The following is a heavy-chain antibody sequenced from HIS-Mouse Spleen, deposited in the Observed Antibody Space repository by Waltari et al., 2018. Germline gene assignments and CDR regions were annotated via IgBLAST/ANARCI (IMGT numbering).Heavy chain of an antibody. J-gene: IGHJ2*01. CDR3: AREIPYSSSRYDWYFDL. D-gene: IGHD6-13*01. Sequence: QLQLQESGPGLVKPSETLSRTCTVSGRSISRRSYSWGWIRQPPGKGLEWIGSIYYSGSTYYNPSLKSRVTISVDTSKNQFSLKLSSVTAADTAVYYCAREIPYSSSRYDWYFDLWGRGTLVTVSS. CDR1: GRSISRRSYS. V-gene: IGHV4-39*07. CDR2: IYYSGST.